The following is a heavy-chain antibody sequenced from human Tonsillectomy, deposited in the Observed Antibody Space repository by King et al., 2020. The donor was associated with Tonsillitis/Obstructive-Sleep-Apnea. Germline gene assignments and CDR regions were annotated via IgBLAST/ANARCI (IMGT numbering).Heavy chain of an antibody. V-gene: IGHV3-66*01. D-gene: IGHD3-16*01. J-gene: IGHJ6*03. CDR3: AARRLGYMDV. Sequence: VQLVESGGGLVQPGGSLRLSCAASGFTVRSNYMSWVRQAPGKGLEWVSVIYSGGGTYYADSVKGRFTISRDNSKNTLYLQMNSLRADDTAVYYFAARRLGYMDVWGKGTTVTVSS. CDR2: IYSGGGT. CDR1: GFTVRSNY.